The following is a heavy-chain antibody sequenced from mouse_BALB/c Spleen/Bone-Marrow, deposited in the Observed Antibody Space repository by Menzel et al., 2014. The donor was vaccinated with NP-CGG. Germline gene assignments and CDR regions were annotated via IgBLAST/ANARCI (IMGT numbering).Heavy chain of an antibody. Sequence: DVMLVESGGGLVQPGGSRKLSCAASGFTFSGFGMHWVRQTPEKGLEWVAYISSGSSTIYYADTVKGRFTISRDNPKNTLFLQVTSLRSEDTAMYYCTRGGNWDDFDYWGQGTTLTVSS. CDR2: ISSGSSTI. CDR3: TRGGNWDDFDY. J-gene: IGHJ2*01. CDR1: GFTFSGFG. V-gene: IGHV5-17*02. D-gene: IGHD4-1*01.